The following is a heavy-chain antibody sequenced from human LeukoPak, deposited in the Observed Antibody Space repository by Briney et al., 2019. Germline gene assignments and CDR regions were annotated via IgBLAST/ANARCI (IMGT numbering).Heavy chain of an antibody. V-gene: IGHV3-7*04. CDR2: IKHDGRET. J-gene: IGHJ5*02. Sequence: GGSLRLSCTASGFTFRDYWMGWVRQAPGKGLEWVATIKHDGRETYYVDSVKGRFTISRDNAKISLYLQMNSLRAEDTAVYYCARATRGFDPWGQGTLVTVSS. CDR1: GFTFRDYW. CDR3: ARATRGFDP.